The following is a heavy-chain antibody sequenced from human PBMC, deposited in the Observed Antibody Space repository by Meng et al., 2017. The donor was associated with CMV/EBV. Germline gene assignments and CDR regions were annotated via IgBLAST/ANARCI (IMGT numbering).Heavy chain of an antibody. CDR3: ARDKKTKYYYYGMDV. CDR1: GFTFSSYW. Sequence: GGSLKISCAASGFTFSSYWMSWVRQAPGKGLEWVANIKQDGSEKYYVDSVKGRFTISRDNAKNSLYLQMNSMRAEDTAVYYCARDKKTKYYYYGMDVWGQGTTVTVSS. D-gene: IGHD2-8*01. CDR2: IKQDGSEK. V-gene: IGHV3-7*01. J-gene: IGHJ6*02.